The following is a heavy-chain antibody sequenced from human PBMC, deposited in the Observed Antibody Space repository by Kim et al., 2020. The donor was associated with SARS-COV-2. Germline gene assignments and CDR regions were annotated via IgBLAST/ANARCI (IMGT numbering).Heavy chain of an antibody. CDR1: GFTFSTYA. Sequence: GGSLRLSCAASGFTFSTYAMHWVRQAPGKGLEWVAVISYDGSNEYYADSVKGRFTISRDNSKNTLYLQMNSLRGEDTAVYYCARDPEIITIHYGMDVWGQGTTVTVSS. V-gene: IGHV3-30*04. CDR3: ARDPEIITIHYGMDV. CDR2: ISYDGSNE. D-gene: IGHD3-10*01. J-gene: IGHJ6*02.